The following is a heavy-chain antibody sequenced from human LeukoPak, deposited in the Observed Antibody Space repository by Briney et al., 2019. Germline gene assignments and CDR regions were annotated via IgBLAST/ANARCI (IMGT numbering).Heavy chain of an antibody. D-gene: IGHD1-26*01. V-gene: IGHV4-59*01. CDR2: IYYSGST. CDR3: ARVDGGSYQDFDY. J-gene: IGHJ4*02. CDR1: GGSISSYY. Sequence: SETLSHTRTVSGGSISSYYWSWIRQPPGKGLEWIGYIYYSGSTNYNPSLKSRVTISVDTSKNQFSLKLSSVTAADTAVYYCARVDGGSYQDFDYWGQGGIVTVSS.